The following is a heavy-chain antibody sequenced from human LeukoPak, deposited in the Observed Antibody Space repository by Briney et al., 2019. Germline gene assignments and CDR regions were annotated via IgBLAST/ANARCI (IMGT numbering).Heavy chain of an antibody. J-gene: IGHJ3*02. CDR2: IYTSGST. Sequence: SQTLSLTCTVSGGSISSGSYYWSWIRQPAGKGLEWIGRIYTSGSTNYNPSLKSRVTISVDTSKNQFSLKLSSVTAADTAVYYCASAAYYYDSSGFSSASDIWGQGTMVTVSS. CDR1: GGSISSGSYY. CDR3: ASAAYYYDSSGFSSASDI. V-gene: IGHV4-61*02. D-gene: IGHD3-22*01.